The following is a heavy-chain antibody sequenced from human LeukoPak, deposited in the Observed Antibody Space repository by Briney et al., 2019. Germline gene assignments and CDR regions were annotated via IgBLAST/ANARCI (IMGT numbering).Heavy chain of an antibody. CDR2: IIPLFSST. CDR1: GGTFRPYA. Sequence: GASVKVSCKASGGTFRPYAISWVRQAPGQGLEWMGGIIPLFSSTKYAQKFQCRLIFTADESMTTVYMELSSLTSEDTAVYYCARDEDSRSYYQGYWCSDLWGRGTLVTVSS. D-gene: IGHD1-26*01. CDR3: ARDEDSRSYYQGYWCSDL. J-gene: IGHJ2*01. V-gene: IGHV1-69*13.